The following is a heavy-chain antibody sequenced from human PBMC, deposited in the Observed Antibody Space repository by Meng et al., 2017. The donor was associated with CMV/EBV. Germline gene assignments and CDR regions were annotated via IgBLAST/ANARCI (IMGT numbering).Heavy chain of an antibody. CDR2: ISSSSSYI. CDR3: ARGDSGSYFDY. D-gene: IGHD1-26*01. J-gene: IGHJ4*02. V-gene: IGHV3-21*01. Sequence: SWAASEFTFNSYSMNWVRQAPGKGLEWVSSISSSSSYIYYADSVKGRFTISRDNAKNSLYLQMNSLRAEDTAVYYCARGDSGSYFDYWGQGTLVTVSS. CDR1: EFTFNSYS.